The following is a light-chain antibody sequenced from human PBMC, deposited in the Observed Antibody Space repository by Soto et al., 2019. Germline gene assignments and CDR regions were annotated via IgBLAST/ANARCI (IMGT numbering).Light chain of an antibody. V-gene: IGKV3-11*01. CDR1: MSVSTY. J-gene: IGKJ4*01. CDR3: QQRRHWPPLT. Sequence: LVLTQSPATLSLSPGEKATLSCRASMSVSTYLAWYQQKPGQAPRLLIYDASNRATGIPARFSGSGSGTDFTLTISSLEPEDFAVYYCQQRRHWPPLTFGGGTKVEIK. CDR2: DAS.